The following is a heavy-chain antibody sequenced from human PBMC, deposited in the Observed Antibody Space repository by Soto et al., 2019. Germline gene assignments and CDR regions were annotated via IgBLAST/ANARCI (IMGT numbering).Heavy chain of an antibody. CDR2: INHSGST. D-gene: IGHD3-10*01. CDR3: ARGRGFDY. CDR1: GGSFSGYY. V-gene: IGHV4-34*01. Sequence: PSETLSLTCAVYGGSFSGYYWSWIRQPPGKGLEWIGEINHSGSTNYNPSLKSRVTISVDTSKNQFSLKLSSVTAAETAVYYCARGRGFDYWGQGTMVTVSS. J-gene: IGHJ4*02.